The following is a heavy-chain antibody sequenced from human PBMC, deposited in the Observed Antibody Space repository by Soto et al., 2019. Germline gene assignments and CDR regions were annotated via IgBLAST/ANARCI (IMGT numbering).Heavy chain of an antibody. CDR2: ISGSGGST. Sequence: GGSLRLSCAASGFTFSSYAMSWVRQAPGRGLEWVSAISGSGGSTYYADSVKGRFTISRDNSKNTLYLQMNSLRAEDTAVYYCAKGISSWYNYPFDYWGQGTLVTVSS. CDR1: GFTFSSYA. CDR3: AKGISSWYNYPFDY. J-gene: IGHJ4*02. D-gene: IGHD6-13*01. V-gene: IGHV3-23*01.